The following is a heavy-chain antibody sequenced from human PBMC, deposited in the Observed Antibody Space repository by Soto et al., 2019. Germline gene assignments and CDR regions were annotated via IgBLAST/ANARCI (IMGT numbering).Heavy chain of an antibody. CDR1: GFTFSSYA. J-gene: IGHJ5*02. V-gene: IGHV3-23*01. D-gene: IGHD2-15*01. CDR2: ISGSGGST. CDR3: AKACKDVVVVAALVGNCPDP. Sequence: GGSLRLSCAASGFTFSSYAMSWVRQAPGKGLEWVSAISGSGGSTYYADSVKGRFTISRDNSKNTLYLQMNSLRAEDTAVYYCAKACKDVVVVAALVGNCPDPWGQGALVTVSS.